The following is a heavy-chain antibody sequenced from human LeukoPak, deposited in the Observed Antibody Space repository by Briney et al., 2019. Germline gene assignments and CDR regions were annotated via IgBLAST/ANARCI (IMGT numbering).Heavy chain of an antibody. CDR1: GYTFTDYY. J-gene: IGHJ1*01. D-gene: IGHD3-22*01. CDR2: INPNSGGT. Sequence: GASVKVSCKASGYTFTDYYMHWVRQAPGQGLEWMGWINPNSGGTNYAQKFQGRVTMTRDTSISTAYMELNRLRSDDTAVYYCARGSYDSSDFEYFHHWGQGTLVTVSS. V-gene: IGHV1-2*02. CDR3: ARGSYDSSDFEYFHH.